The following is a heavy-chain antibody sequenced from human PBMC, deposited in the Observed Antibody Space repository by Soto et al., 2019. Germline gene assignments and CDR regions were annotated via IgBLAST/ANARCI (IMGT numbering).Heavy chain of an antibody. CDR3: ARGGADIRGYRGYDDAFDI. J-gene: IGHJ3*02. D-gene: IGHD5-12*01. V-gene: IGHV3-21*01. CDR2: ISSSSSYI. Sequence: GGSLRLSCAASGFTFSSYSMNWVRQAPGKGLEWVSSISSSSSYIYYADSVKGRFTISRDNAKNSLYLQMNSLRAEDTAVYYCARGGADIRGYRGYDDAFDIWGQGTMVTVSS. CDR1: GFTFSSYS.